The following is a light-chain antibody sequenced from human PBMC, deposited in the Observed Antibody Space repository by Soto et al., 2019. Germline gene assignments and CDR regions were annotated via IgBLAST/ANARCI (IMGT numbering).Light chain of an antibody. CDR1: QDIANY. CDR3: QQFNNFPLP. V-gene: IGKV1-33*01. CDR2: GVS. Sequence: IQLTQSPSSLSASVGDRVTISCQASQDIANYLNWYQQKPGKAPKLLIYGVSTLEGGVPSRFSGSGSGTDFTLTISSLQPEDFATYYCQQFNNFPLPFGHGTKVDIK. J-gene: IGKJ3*01.